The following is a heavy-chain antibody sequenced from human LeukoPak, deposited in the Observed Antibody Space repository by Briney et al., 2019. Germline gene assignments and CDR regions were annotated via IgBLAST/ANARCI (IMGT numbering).Heavy chain of an antibody. J-gene: IGHJ3*02. V-gene: IGHV3-23*01. Sequence: QPGGSLRLSCAASGFTFSSYAMSWVRQAPGKGLEWVSAISGSGGSTYYADSVKGRFTISRDNSKNTLYLQMNSLRAEDTAVYFCVKGRRATTRYDALDIWGQGTMVTVSS. CDR2: ISGSGGST. D-gene: IGHD5-24*01. CDR1: GFTFSSYA. CDR3: VKGRRATTRYDALDI.